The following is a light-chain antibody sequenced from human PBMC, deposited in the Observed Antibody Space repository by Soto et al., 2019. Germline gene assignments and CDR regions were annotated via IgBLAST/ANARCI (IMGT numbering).Light chain of an antibody. J-gene: IGKJ1*01. CDR1: QVINFH. V-gene: IGKV1-9*01. CDR2: GAS. Sequence: DIQLTQSPSFLSASVGDRVTITCRASQVINFHLAWYQQKPGKAPKPLIYGASTLHSGVPSRFSGSGSGTEFTLTISSLQPEDFATYYCQHYNSYGTFGQGTKVDIK. CDR3: QHYNSYGT.